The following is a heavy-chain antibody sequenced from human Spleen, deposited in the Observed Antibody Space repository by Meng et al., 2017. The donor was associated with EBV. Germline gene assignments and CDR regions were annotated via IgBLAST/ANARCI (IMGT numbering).Heavy chain of an antibody. CDR3: ARDRRTMGSDY. CDR2: ISHGGST. D-gene: IGHD4/OR15-4a*01. V-gene: IGHV4-4*02. J-gene: IGHJ4*01. Sequence: VRLQASGRGLVKPSGPLSLTCAVSGDSISSSNWWSWVRQPPGKGLEWIGEISHGGSTNYNPSLKSRVTISVDKSKNHFSLKLNSVTAADTAVYYCARDRRTMGSDYWGHGILVTVPS. CDR1: GDSISSSNW.